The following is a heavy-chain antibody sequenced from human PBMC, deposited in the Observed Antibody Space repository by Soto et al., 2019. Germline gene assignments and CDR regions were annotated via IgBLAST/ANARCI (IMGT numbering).Heavy chain of an antibody. CDR2: IWYDGSNK. Sequence: HPGGSLRLSCAASGFTFSSYGMHWVRQAPGKGLEWVAVIWYDGSNKYYADSVKGRFTISRDNSKNTLYLQMNSLRAEDTAVYYCARDLRGSASSGYYYGMDVWGQGTTVTVSS. CDR1: GFTFSSYG. D-gene: IGHD6-19*01. V-gene: IGHV3-33*01. CDR3: ARDLRGSASSGYYYGMDV. J-gene: IGHJ6*02.